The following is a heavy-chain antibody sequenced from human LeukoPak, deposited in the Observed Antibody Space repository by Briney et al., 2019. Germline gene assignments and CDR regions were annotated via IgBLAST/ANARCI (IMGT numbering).Heavy chain of an antibody. D-gene: IGHD1-26*01. J-gene: IGHJ4*02. Sequence: PGRSLRLSCTASGFTFSSYAMSWVRQAPGKGLEWVSAISGSGGSTYYADSVKGRFTISRDNSKNTLYLQMNSLRAEDTAVYYCAKSSGSYSKDFDYWGQGTLVTVSS. CDR1: GFTFSSYA. CDR3: AKSSGSYSKDFDY. V-gene: IGHV3-23*01. CDR2: ISGSGGST.